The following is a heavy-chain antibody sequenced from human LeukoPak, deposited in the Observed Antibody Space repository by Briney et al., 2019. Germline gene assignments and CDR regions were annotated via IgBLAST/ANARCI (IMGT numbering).Heavy chain of an antibody. D-gene: IGHD6-19*01. CDR2: MNPNSGNT. V-gene: IGHV1-8*01. CDR1: GYTFTTCD. Sequence: ASVKVSCMASGYTFTTCDINWVRQATGQGLEWMGWMNPNSGNTGYTQKFQGRVTMTRNTSISTAYMELSSLRSEDTAVYYCARGRGSGHKENWFDPWGQGTLVTVSS. J-gene: IGHJ5*02. CDR3: ARGRGSGHKENWFDP.